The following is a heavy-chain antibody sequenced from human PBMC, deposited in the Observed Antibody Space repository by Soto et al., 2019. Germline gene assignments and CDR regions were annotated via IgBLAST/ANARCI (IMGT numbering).Heavy chain of an antibody. D-gene: IGHD7-27*01. CDR2: ITGSGGST. CDR1: GFTFSSYA. V-gene: IGHV3-23*01. Sequence: EVQLLESGGGLVQPGGSLRLSCAASGFTFSSYAMSWVRQAPGKGLEWVSSITGSGGSTYYGVSVKGRFTISRDNSKSTLSLQMDSLRAEDTAVYYCGNHHPGDNYYYYYMDVWGKGTTVTVSS. CDR3: GNHHPGDNYYYYYMDV. J-gene: IGHJ6*03.